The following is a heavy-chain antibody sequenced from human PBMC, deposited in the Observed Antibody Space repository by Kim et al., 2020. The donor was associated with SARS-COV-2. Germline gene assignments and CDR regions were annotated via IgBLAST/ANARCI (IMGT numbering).Heavy chain of an antibody. CDR2: IYYSGST. CDR3: ARSTLFVLRYFGWFQEYVQH. CDR1: GGSISSSSYY. J-gene: IGHJ1*01. D-gene: IGHD3-9*01. Sequence: SETLSLTCTVSGGSISSSSYYWGWIRQPPGKGLEWIGSIYYSGSTYYTPSLKSRVTISVDTSKHQFSLKLSSVTAAGTAVYYCARSTLFVLRYFGWFQEYVQHWGQGPLVTVSS. V-gene: IGHV4-39*01.